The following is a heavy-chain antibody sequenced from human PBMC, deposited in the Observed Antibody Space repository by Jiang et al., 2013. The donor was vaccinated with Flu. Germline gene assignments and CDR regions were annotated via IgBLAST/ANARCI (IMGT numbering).Heavy chain of an antibody. CDR2: IYYSGTT. J-gene: IGHJ4*02. CDR3: ASQHWGTMVWGSYYMSH. D-gene: IGHD3-10*01. CDR1: GGSIISEKSY. V-gene: IGHV4-39*07. Sequence: GSGLVKPSETLSLRCSVSGGSIISEKSYWGWVRQPPGKGLEWIGSIYYSGTTYYNPSLKSRVTMSVDTSKKQFSLRLTSVSAADTAVYYCASQHWGTMVWGSYYMSHWGQGALVTVSS.